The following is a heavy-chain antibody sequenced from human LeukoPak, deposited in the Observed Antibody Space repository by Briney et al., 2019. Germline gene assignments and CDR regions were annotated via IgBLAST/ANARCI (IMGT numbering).Heavy chain of an antibody. Sequence: PSETLSLTCTVSGGSISSYYWSWIRQPPGKGLEWIGYIYYSGSTNYNPSLKSRVTISVDTSKNQFSLKLSSVTAADTAVYYCARHQKFRFLEWPPYFDYWGQGTLVTVSS. CDR1: GGSISSYY. V-gene: IGHV4-59*08. J-gene: IGHJ4*02. CDR3: ARHQKFRFLEWPPYFDY. CDR2: IYYSGST. D-gene: IGHD3-3*01.